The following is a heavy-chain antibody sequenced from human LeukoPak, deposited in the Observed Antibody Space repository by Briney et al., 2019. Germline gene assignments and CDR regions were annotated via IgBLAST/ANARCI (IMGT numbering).Heavy chain of an antibody. J-gene: IGHJ4*02. CDR2: ISSSVTTI. Sequence: GGSLRLSCAASGFPFSNYEMNWVRQAPGRGLEWVAYISSSVTTIYYADSVKGRFTISRDNSKNTLYLQMNSLRAEDTAVYYCAKDTSIGRYCTNGVCSPFDYWGQGTLVTVSS. D-gene: IGHD2-8*01. CDR1: GFPFSNYE. CDR3: AKDTSIGRYCTNGVCSPFDY. V-gene: IGHV3-48*03.